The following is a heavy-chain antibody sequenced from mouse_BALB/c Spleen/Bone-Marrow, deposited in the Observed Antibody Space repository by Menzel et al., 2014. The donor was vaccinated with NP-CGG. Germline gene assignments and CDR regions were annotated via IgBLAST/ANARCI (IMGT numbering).Heavy chain of an antibody. CDR3: ARARSGNYYAMDY. V-gene: IGHV2-9*02. Sequence: QVQLQQSGPGLVAPSQSLSITCTVSGFSLTSYGVHWVRQPPGKGLEWLGVIWAGGSTNYNSALMSRLSISKDNSKSQVFLKMNSLQTDDTAMYYYARARSGNYYAMDYWGQGTSVTVSS. CDR1: GFSLTSYG. D-gene: IGHD2-1*01. CDR2: IWAGGST. J-gene: IGHJ4*01.